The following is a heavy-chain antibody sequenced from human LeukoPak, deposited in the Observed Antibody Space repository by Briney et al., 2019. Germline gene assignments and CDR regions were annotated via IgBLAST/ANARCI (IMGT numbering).Heavy chain of an antibody. D-gene: IGHD3-10*01. CDR1: GGSISSSNW. Sequence: SETLSLTCAVSGGSISSSNWWSWVRQPPGKGLEWIGRVYHSGNTSYNPSLKSRVTVSVDKSKNQFSLTVNSMTAADTAVYYCAREWFGKVSNWLDPWGQGTLVTVSS. CDR3: AREWFGKVSNWLDP. V-gene: IGHV4-4*02. CDR2: VYHSGNT. J-gene: IGHJ5*02.